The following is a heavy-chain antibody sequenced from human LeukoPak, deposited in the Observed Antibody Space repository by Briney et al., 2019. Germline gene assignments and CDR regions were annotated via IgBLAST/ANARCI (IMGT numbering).Heavy chain of an antibody. D-gene: IGHD3-22*01. CDR1: GYTLTELS. CDR3: ATSLWPQGGGYWSYYFDY. V-gene: IGHV1-24*01. Sequence: ASVKVSCKVSGYTLTELSMHWVRQAPGKGLEWMGDFDPEDGETIYAQKFQGRVTMTEDTSTDTAYMELSSLRSEDTAVYYCATSLWPQGGGYWSYYFDYWGQGTLVTVSS. CDR2: FDPEDGET. J-gene: IGHJ4*02.